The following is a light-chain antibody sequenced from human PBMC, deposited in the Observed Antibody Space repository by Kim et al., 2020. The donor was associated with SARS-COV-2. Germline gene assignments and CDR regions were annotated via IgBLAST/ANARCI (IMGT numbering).Light chain of an antibody. CDR2: RTD. CDR3: ATRGDSVRGLWV. V-gene: IGLV1-47*01. CDR1: RSNIGGNF. J-gene: IGLJ3*02. Sequence: QSVLTQPPSASGTPGQKISISCSGSRSNIGGNFVYWYQQFPGTAPKLLIFRTDQRPSGVPDRFSGSKSGTSASLAISGLRSDDEAVYYCATRGDSVRGLWVFGGGTQLTVL.